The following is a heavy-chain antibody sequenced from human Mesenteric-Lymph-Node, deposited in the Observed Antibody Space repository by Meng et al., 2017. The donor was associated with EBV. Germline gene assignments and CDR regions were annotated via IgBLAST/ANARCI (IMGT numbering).Heavy chain of an antibody. CDR1: GFTVNSNY. CDR2: ISGSGGST. Sequence: ELQLVESGGGLVPPGGSLRLSWAASGFTVNSNYITWVRQAPGKGLQWVSAISGSGGSTYYADSVKGRFTISRDNSKNTLYLQMNSLRAEDTAVYYCAKDTIAAVGSELDYWGQGTLVTVSS. CDR3: AKDTIAAVGSELDY. D-gene: IGHD6-13*01. J-gene: IGHJ4*02. V-gene: IGHV3-23*04.